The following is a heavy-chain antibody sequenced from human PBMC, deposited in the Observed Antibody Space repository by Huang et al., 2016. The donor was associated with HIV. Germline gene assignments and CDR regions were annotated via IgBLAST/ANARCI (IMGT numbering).Heavy chain of an antibody. J-gene: IGHJ4*02. Sequence: EVQLVESGGGLVQPGRSLRLSCAASGFTFDDYAFHWVRQCPGKGLGWVSGISWNSKSIDYADSGKGRFTITRDNAKNSLYLEMKSLRVEDTALYYCAKDASSGYSSGHSGFKVYFFDFWGQGTLVTVSS. CDR3: AKDASSGYSSGHSGFKVYFFDF. CDR1: GFTFDDYA. D-gene: IGHD5-18*01. CDR2: ISWNSKSI. V-gene: IGHV3-9*01.